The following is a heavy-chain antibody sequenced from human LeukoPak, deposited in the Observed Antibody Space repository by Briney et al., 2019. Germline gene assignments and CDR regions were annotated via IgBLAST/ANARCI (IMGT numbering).Heavy chain of an antibody. Sequence: PSETLSLTCTVSGGSISDYYWDWIRQPAGKGLEWIGRIYTSGSTNYHPSLKSRVTMSVDTSKNQFSLRLISVTAADTAVYYCAREPVGTSFGDWGQGTLVTVSS. CDR3: AREPVGTSFGD. CDR2: IYTSGST. CDR1: GGSISDYY. J-gene: IGHJ4*02. D-gene: IGHD1-14*01. V-gene: IGHV4-4*07.